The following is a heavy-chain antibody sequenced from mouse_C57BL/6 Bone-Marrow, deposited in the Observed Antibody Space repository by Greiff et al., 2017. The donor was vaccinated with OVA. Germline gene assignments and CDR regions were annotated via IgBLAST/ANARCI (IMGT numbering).Heavy chain of an antibody. CDR2: IDPNSGGT. V-gene: IGHV1-72*01. D-gene: IGHD1-1*01. CDR1: GYTFTSYW. J-gene: IGHJ4*01. Sequence: QVQLQQPGAELVKPGASVKLSCKASGYTFTSYWMHWVKQRPGLGLEWIGRIDPNSGGTKYNEKFKSKATLTVDKPSSTAYMQLSSLTSEDSAVYYCAKVTDYYGSSYGAMDYWGQGTSVTVSS. CDR3: AKVTDYYGSSYGAMDY.